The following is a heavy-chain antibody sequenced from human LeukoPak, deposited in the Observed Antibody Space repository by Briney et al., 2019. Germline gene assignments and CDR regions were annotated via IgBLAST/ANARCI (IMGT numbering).Heavy chain of an antibody. D-gene: IGHD2-21*01. CDR2: IYHSGST. V-gene: IGHV4-30-2*01. Sequence: SQTLSLTCAVSGGPISSGGYSWSWIRQPPGKGLEWIGYIYHSGSTYYNPSLKSRVTISVDRSKNQFSLKLLSVTAADTAVYYCASQRKTGDRIPFDFWGQGTLVTVSS. CDR1: GGPISSGGYS. J-gene: IGHJ4*02. CDR3: ASQRKTGDRIPFDF.